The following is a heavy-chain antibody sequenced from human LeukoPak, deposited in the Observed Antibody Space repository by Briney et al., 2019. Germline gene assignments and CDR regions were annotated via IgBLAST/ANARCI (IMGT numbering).Heavy chain of an antibody. CDR1: GYTLTQLS. J-gene: IGHJ4*02. Sequence: GASVKVSCKVSGYTLTQLSMHWVRQTPGKGFEWMGGFDPKDGQTVYAQKLQCRLTMPEDTSTDTAYMEVSSLRSEDTGVYYCAKGAVGCSSTSCYAGVDYWGQGTLVTVSS. D-gene: IGHD2-2*01. CDR2: FDPKDGQT. V-gene: IGHV1-24*01. CDR3: AKGAVGCSSTSCYAGVDY.